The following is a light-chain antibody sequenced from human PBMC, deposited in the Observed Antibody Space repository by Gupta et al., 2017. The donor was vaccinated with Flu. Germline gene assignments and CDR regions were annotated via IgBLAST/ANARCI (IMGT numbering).Light chain of an antibody. Sequence: EVVLTQSPGSLSLSPGERATLSCRASQTVVGSFLAWYQQQPGQAPRLLIYGASTRAAGVPDRLSGSVSGTDFTLTISRLEPEDFAVYYCQQYGSSPAFSFGQGTKLE. J-gene: IGKJ2*01. CDR1: QTVVGSF. CDR2: GAS. V-gene: IGKV3-20*01. CDR3: QQYGSSPAFS.